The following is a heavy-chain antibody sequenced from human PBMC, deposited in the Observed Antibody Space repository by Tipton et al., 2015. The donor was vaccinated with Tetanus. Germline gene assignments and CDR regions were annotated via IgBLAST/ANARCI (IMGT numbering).Heavy chain of an antibody. CDR1: GGSISSSSYY. V-gene: IGHV4-39*01. CDR2: IHYSGST. Sequence: TLSLTCTVSGGSISSSSYYWGWIRQPPGKGLEWIGSIHYSGSTYYNPSLKSRVTISVDTSKNQFSLKLSSVTAADTAVYYCARHLKRNSGSYLLQFDYWGQGPLVTVSS. D-gene: IGHD1-26*01. J-gene: IGHJ4*02. CDR3: ARHLKRNSGSYLLQFDY.